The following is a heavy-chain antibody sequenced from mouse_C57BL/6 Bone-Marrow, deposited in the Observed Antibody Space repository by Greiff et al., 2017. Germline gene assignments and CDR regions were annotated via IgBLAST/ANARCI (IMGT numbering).Heavy chain of an antibody. D-gene: IGHD2-2*01. CDR3: ARDPNGYDSAWFAY. CDR2: ISDGGSYT. V-gene: IGHV5-4*01. J-gene: IGHJ3*01. Sequence: DVMLVESGGGLVKPGGSLKLSCAASGFTFSSYAMSWVRQTPEKRLEWVATISDGGSYTYYPDNVKGRFTISRDNAKNNLYLQMSHLKSEDTAMYYCARDPNGYDSAWFAYWGQGTLVTVSA. CDR1: GFTFSSYA.